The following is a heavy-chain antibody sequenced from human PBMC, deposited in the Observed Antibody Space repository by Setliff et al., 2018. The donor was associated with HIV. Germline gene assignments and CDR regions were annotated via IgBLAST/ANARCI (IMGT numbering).Heavy chain of an antibody. CDR2: IYPSGST. CDR3: ARDVGVTYYYYMDV. J-gene: IGHJ6*03. CDR1: GASISSYH. V-gene: IGHV4-4*07. Sequence: KASETLSLTCTVSGASISSYHWSWIRQPAGKGLEWIGRIYPSGSTNYNPSLKSRVTMSVDTSKNQFSLNLSSVTAADTAVYYCARDVGVTYYYYMDVWGKGTTVTAP. D-gene: IGHD2-21*02.